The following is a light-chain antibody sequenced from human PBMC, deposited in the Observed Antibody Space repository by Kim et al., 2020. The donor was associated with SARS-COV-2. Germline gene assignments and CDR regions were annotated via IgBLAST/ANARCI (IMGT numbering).Light chain of an antibody. CDR2: AAS. J-gene: IGKJ4*01. CDR3: QQSYSIPLT. Sequence: DIQMTQSPSPLSASVGDRVTITCRASQSIIDYLNWYQQKPGKAPKLLIYAASSLQSGVPSRFSGSGSGTDFTLTISSLQPEEFATYYCQQSYSIPLTFGGGTKLEIK. CDR1: QSIIDY. V-gene: IGKV1-39*01.